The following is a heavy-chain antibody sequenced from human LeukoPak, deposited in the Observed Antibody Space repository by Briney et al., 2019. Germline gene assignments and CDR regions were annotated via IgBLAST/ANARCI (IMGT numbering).Heavy chain of an antibody. CDR3: ATGGSEYRSDWFDY. J-gene: IGHJ5*01. Sequence: PGESLRLSCVASGFTYSSYWMSWVRQAPGRGLEWLSYPTRTSSATWYADSVKGRFTIFRDNAKSSLYLQMNSLRVEDTAVYYCATGGSEYRSDWFDYWGQGTLVNDAS. CDR2: PTRTSSAT. CDR1: GFTYSSYW. D-gene: IGHD5-18*01. V-gene: IGHV3-48*01.